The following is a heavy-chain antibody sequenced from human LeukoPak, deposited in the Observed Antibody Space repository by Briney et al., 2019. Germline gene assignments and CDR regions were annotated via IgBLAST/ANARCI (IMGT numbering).Heavy chain of an antibody. Sequence: GGSLRLSCAASGFTFSSYWMSWVRQAPGKGLEWVAVISYDGSNKYYADSVKGRFTISRDNSKNTLYLQMNSLRAEDTAVYYCATAGVVGAAMLFDYWGQGTLVTVSS. J-gene: IGHJ4*02. V-gene: IGHV3-30*03. D-gene: IGHD1-26*01. CDR3: ATAGVVGAAMLFDY. CDR1: GFTFSSYW. CDR2: ISYDGSNK.